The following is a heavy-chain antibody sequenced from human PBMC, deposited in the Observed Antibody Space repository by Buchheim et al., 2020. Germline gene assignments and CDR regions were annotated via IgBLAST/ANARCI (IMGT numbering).Heavy chain of an antibody. D-gene: IGHD5-24*01. CDR1: GFTFSSYS. CDR2: ISSSSSYI. V-gene: IGHV3-21*01. CDR3: ARDRLVEMATIALDY. Sequence: EVPLVESGGGLVKPGGSLRLSCAASGFTFSSYSMNWVRQAPGKGLVWVSSISSSSSYIYYADSVKGRFTISRDNAKNSLYLQMNSLRAEDTAVYYCARDRLVEMATIALDYWGQGTL. J-gene: IGHJ4*02.